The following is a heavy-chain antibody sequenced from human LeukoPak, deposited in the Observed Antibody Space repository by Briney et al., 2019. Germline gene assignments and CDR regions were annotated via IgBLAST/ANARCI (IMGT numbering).Heavy chain of an antibody. CDR2: IRSKANNYTT. CDR1: GLTLSGSA. D-gene: IGHD2-2*01. J-gene: IGHJ4*02. Sequence: GGSLRLSCATSGLTLSGSAMHWVRQASGKGLEWVGRIRSKANNYTTAYAASVKGRFTIFRDDSMNTAYLQMNSLKIEDTAVYYCTTSSLPDYWGQGTLVTVSS. V-gene: IGHV3-73*01. CDR3: TTSSLPDY.